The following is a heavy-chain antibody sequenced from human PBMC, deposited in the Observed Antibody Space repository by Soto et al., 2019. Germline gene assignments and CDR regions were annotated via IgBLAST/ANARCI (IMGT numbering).Heavy chain of an antibody. J-gene: IGHJ6*02. V-gene: IGHV1-18*01. CDR3: AREYSSSWSSGYRYLQELKPAEAYYYYYGMDV. D-gene: IGHD6-13*01. CDR1: GYTFTSYG. CDR2: ISAYNGNT. Sequence: GASVKVSCKASGYTFTSYGISWVRQAPGQGLEWMGWISAYNGNTNYAQKLQGRVTMTTDTSTSTAYMELRSLRSDDTAVYYCAREYSSSWSSGYRYLQELKPAEAYYYYYGMDVWGQGTTVTVSS.